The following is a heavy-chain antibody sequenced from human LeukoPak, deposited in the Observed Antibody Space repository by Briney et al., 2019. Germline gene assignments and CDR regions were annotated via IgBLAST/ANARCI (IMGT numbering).Heavy chain of an antibody. CDR3: AREGGSGSLDY. Sequence: PSQTLSLTCAVSGGSISSGGYSWSWIRQPPGKGLEWIGYIYHSGSTYYNPSPKSRVTISVDRSKNQFSLKLSSVTAADTAVYYCAREGGSGSLDYWGQGTLVTVSS. CDR2: IYHSGST. J-gene: IGHJ4*02. V-gene: IGHV4-30-2*01. CDR1: GGSISSGGYS. D-gene: IGHD3-10*01.